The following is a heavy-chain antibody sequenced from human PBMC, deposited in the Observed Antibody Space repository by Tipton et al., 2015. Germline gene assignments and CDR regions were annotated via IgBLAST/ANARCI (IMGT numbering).Heavy chain of an antibody. CDR3: ARGLLLWFGMSDY. Sequence: RLVKPSETLSLTCDVSGYSISSGYYWGWIRQPPGKGLEWIGSIFHRGDTNYNPSLKSRVTISLDTSKNQFSLKLNSVTAADTAVYYCARGLLLWFGMSDYWGRGTLVTVSS. V-gene: IGHV4-38-2*01. CDR2: IFHRGDT. J-gene: IGHJ4*02. CDR1: GYSISSGYY. D-gene: IGHD3-10*01.